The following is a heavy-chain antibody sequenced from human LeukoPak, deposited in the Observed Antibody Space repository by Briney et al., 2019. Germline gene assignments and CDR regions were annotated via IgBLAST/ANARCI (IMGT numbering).Heavy chain of an antibody. CDR2: ISYDGSNK. J-gene: IGHJ4*02. D-gene: IGHD6-19*01. V-gene: IGHV3-30-3*01. CDR1: GFTFSSYA. CDR3: AGDGASEVAGSLDY. Sequence: GSLRLSCAASGFTFSSYAMHWVRQAPGKGLEWVAVISYDGSNKYYADSVKGRFTISRDNSKNTLYLQMNSLRAEDTAVYYCAGDGASEVAGSLDYWGQGTLVTVSS.